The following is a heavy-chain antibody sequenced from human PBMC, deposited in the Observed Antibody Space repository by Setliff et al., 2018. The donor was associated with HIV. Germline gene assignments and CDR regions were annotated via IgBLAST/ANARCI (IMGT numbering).Heavy chain of an antibody. Sequence: GGSLRLSCAASGFTFRRFSMHWVRQAPGKALEWVSSISGGSTYYADSRKGRFTISRENANNSLYLQMNSLRAEDTAVYYCARGARGYSYGWGQGTLVTVSS. J-gene: IGHJ4*02. V-gene: IGHV3-21*01. CDR3: ARGARGYSYG. D-gene: IGHD5-18*01. CDR1: GFTFRRFS. CDR2: ISGGST.